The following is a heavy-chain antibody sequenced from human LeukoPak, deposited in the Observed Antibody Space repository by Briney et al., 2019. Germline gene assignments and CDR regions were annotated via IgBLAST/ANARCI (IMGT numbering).Heavy chain of an antibody. D-gene: IGHD6-13*01. Sequence: GGSLRLSCAASGFTFSSYGMHWVRQAPGKGLEWVAVISYDGSNKYYADSVKGRFTISRDNSKNTLYLQMNSLRAEDTAVYYCAKSLRPIAAAGVDYWGQGTLVTVSS. V-gene: IGHV3-30*18. CDR3: AKSLRPIAAAGVDY. CDR1: GFTFSSYG. CDR2: ISYDGSNK. J-gene: IGHJ4*02.